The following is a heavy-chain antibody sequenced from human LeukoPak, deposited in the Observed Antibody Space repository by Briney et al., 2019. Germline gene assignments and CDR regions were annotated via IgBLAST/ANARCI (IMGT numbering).Heavy chain of an antibody. CDR2: ISGSCRSI. J-gene: IGHJ3*02. CDR1: GFTFNGFG. Sequence: GGSLRLPCAASGFTFNGFGKRWVRQAPRKGLEWVSLISGSCRSIYYSDSVKGRFTIPRDNSKNTLYLQMSSLRAEDTAVYYCARATSSQVRPFDIWGQGTMVTVSS. CDR3: ARATSSQVRPFDI. D-gene: IGHD3-10*01. V-gene: IGHV3-23*01.